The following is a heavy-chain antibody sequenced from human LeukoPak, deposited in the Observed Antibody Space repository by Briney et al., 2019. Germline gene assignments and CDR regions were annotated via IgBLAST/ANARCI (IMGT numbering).Heavy chain of an antibody. D-gene: IGHD1-1*01. CDR2: IKEDGTEK. J-gene: IGHJ4*02. V-gene: IGHV3-7*01. CDR3: VRESRPGGAMGLYHNLDY. CDR1: EFTFSSYG. Sequence: PGRSLRLSCAASEFTFSSYGMHWVRQTPGKGLEWVANIKEDGTEKNLVDSVKGRFTISRDNTKNLLFLEMNNLRGDDTAIYYCVRESRPGGAMGLYHNLDYWGQGTLVTVSS.